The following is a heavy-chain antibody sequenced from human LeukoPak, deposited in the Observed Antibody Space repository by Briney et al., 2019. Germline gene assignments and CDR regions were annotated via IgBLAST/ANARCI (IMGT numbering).Heavy chain of an antibody. CDR1: GFTVSSNY. D-gene: IGHD3-9*01. Sequence: PGGSLRLSCAVSGFTVSSNYMSWVRQAPGKGLEWVANIKEDGSEKYYVDSVKGRFTISRDNAKKSLYLQMDSLRAEDTAVYYCATHGYSELRYFDWSTNEWGQGTLVTVSS. CDR3: ATHGYSELRYFDWSTNE. CDR2: IKEDGSEK. J-gene: IGHJ4*02. V-gene: IGHV3-7*01.